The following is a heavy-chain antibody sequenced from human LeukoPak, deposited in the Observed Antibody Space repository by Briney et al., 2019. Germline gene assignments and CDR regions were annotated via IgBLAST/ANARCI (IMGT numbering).Heavy chain of an antibody. Sequence: ASVKVSCKASGYTFTSYGISWVRQAPGQGLEWMGWISAYNGNTNYAQKLQGRVTMTADTSTSTAYMELRSLRSGDTAVYYCARDDRGYSSGWSRYWGQGTLVTVSS. V-gene: IGHV1-18*01. CDR3: ARDDRGYSSGWSRY. CDR1: GYTFTSYG. CDR2: ISAYNGNT. D-gene: IGHD6-19*01. J-gene: IGHJ4*02.